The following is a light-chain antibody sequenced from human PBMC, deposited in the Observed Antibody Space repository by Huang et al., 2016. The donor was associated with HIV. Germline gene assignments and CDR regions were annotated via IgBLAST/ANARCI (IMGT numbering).Light chain of an antibody. CDR2: GAS. Sequence: EIVLTQSPGTLSLSPGERATLSCRASQSVAIYLAWYQQKPGQAPRLLIYGASTRVTGIPDRFSGGGSGTDFTLSISRLEPEDFAVYYCQQYERPPDTFGPGTKVNIK. CDR3: QQYERPPDT. V-gene: IGKV3-20*01. CDR1: QSVAIY. J-gene: IGKJ3*01.